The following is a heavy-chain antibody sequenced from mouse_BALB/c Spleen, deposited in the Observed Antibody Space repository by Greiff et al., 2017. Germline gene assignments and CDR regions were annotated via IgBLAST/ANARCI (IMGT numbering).Heavy chain of an antibody. D-gene: IGHD1-1*01. Sequence: EVHLVESGGDLVKPGGSLKLSCAASGFTFSSYGMSWVRQTPDKRLEWVATISSGGSYTYYPDSVKGRFTISRDNAKNTLYLQMSSLKSEDTAMYYCARQRVYYGSSFLYYAMDYWGQGTSVTVSS. CDR2: ISSGGSYT. CDR1: GFTFSSYG. V-gene: IGHV5-6*01. J-gene: IGHJ4*01. CDR3: ARQRVYYGSSFLYYAMDY.